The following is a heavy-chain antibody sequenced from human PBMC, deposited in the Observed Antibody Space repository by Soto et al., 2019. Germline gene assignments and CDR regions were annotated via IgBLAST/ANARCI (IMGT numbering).Heavy chain of an antibody. CDR1: GYTXTSYY. CDR2: TNPSGGST. D-gene: IGHD3-22*01. V-gene: IGHV1-46*01. J-gene: IGHJ6*02. CDR3: ARDEIDRGNYYGMDV. Sequence: SXKVSFKASGYTXTSYYMHLVRQAPGQGLEWMGITNPSGGSTSYAKKFQGRATMTRDTSTSTVYMELSSLRSEDTAVYYCARDEIDRGNYYGMDVWGQGTTVTVSS.